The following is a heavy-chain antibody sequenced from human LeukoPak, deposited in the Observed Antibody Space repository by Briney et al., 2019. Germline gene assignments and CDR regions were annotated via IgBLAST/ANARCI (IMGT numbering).Heavy chain of an antibody. V-gene: IGHV3-30*03. Sequence: GGSLRLSCAASGFTFSSYGMHWVRQAPGKGLEWVAVISYDGSNKYYADSVKGRFTISRDNSKNTLYLQMNSLRAEDTAVYYCATYTHWVAGDVWGQGTTVTVSS. CDR3: ATYTHWVAGDV. J-gene: IGHJ6*02. CDR1: GFTFSSYG. D-gene: IGHD3-16*01. CDR2: ISYDGSNK.